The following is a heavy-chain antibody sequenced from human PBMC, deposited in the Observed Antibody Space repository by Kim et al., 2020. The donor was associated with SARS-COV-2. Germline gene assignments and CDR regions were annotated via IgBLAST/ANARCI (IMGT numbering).Heavy chain of an antibody. D-gene: IGHD1-7*01. CDR3: VRDRELNY. Sequence: SVSTTYNPSLMRRVTISVDTSKNQFALKLYSVTAADTAVYYCVRDRELNYWGQGTLVTVSS. J-gene: IGHJ4*02. V-gene: IGHV4-59*01. CDR2: SVST.